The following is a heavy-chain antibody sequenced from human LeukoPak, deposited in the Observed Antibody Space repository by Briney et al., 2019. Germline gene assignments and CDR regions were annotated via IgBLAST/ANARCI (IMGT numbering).Heavy chain of an antibody. J-gene: IGHJ5*01. CDR1: GFTFSGYG. Sequence: GESLRLSCAASGFTFSGYGMYWVRQAPGKGLEWVGFIRSDGSNRHYVESVKGRFTISRDNSKNTLYLQMNSLRVEDTAVYYCAKDSTGYWFESWGHGTLVTVSA. V-gene: IGHV3-30*02. CDR2: IRSDGSNR. D-gene: IGHD1-14*01. CDR3: AKDSTGYWFES.